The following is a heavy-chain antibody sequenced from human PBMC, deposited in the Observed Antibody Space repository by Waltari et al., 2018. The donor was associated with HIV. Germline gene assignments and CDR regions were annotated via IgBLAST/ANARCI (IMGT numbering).Heavy chain of an antibody. J-gene: IGHJ4*02. V-gene: IGHV1-3*04. CDR1: GYTFSRYH. D-gene: IGHD2-21*01. Sequence: QVQLVQSGAEVKKPGASVRVSCKASGYTFSRYHMHWVRQAPGQRLEWMGWINTDNGNTKYSQKFQGRLSITRDTSAGTAYMELSSLTSEDTAVYYCARGLVIRNNYFDYWGQGTLVTVSS. CDR3: ARGLVIRNNYFDY. CDR2: INTDNGNT.